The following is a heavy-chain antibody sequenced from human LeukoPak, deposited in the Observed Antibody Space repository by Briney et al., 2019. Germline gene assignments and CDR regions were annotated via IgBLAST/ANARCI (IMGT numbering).Heavy chain of an antibody. CDR1: GGSISGSNYY. Sequence: SETLSLTCTVSGGSISGSNYYWGWIRQPPGKGLEWIGSIYYSGSTYYNPSLKSRVTIFVDTSKNQFSLKVRSVTAADTAVYYCARGKFGELFAFDMWGQGTLVTVSA. D-gene: IGHD3-10*01. V-gene: IGHV4-39*01. CDR2: IYYSGST. CDR3: ARGKFGELFAFDM. J-gene: IGHJ3*02.